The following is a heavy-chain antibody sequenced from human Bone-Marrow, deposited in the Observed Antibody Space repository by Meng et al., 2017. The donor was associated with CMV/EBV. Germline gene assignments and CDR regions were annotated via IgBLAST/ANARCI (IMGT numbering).Heavy chain of an antibody. J-gene: IGHJ6*02. D-gene: IGHD6-19*01. V-gene: IGHV3-30-3*01. CDR1: GFTFSRYA. CDR3: AITIALAGTWGYYYYGIDV. Sequence: GGSLRLTCAASGFTFSRYAMHWVRQAPGKGLEWVAVISHDGSNKYYADSVKGRFTISRDNSKITVHLQMNSLRPEDTVVYYCAITIALAGTWGYYYYGIDVWGQGTTVTVSS. CDR2: ISHDGSNK.